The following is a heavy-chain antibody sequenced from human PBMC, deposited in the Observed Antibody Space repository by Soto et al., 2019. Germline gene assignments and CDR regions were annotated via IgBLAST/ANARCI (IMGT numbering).Heavy chain of an antibody. V-gene: IGHV4-59*01. J-gene: IGHJ4*02. Sequence: QVQLQESGPGLVKPSETLSLTCTVSGGSISSYYWSWIRQPPRKGLEWIGYIYYSGSTNYNPSLKRRVTISVDTSKNQFSLKMSSVTAADPAVYYCARLATRYYFDYWGQGTLVTVSS. CDR3: ARLATRYYFDY. CDR2: IYYSGST. CDR1: GGSISSYY. D-gene: IGHD1-1*01.